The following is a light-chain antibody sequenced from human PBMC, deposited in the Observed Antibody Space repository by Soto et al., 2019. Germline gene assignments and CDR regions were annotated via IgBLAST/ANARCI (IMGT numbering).Light chain of an antibody. CDR3: QHYNNWPPYS. J-gene: IGKJ2*03. Sequence: ETVMTQSPDTLSVSPGESATLSCRASQDVSTNLAWFQQKPGQTPRLVLYGASKRATGIPARFSGSGSGRHFTLTISSLQSKDFGVYYCQHYNNWPPYSFGQGTKVEIK. CDR2: GAS. V-gene: IGKV3-15*01. CDR1: QDVSTN.